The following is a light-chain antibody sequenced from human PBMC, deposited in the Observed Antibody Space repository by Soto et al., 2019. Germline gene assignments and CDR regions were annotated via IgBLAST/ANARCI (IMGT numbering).Light chain of an antibody. CDR3: SSYTSSSTGDV. CDR2: DVS. Sequence: QSALTQPASVSVSPGQSITISCTGTSSDVGGYNYVSWYQQHPGKAPKLMIYDVSNRPSGVSNRFSGSKSGNTASLTISGLQAEDEADYYCSSYTSSSTGDVFGTGTKLTVL. CDR1: SSDVGGYNY. J-gene: IGLJ1*01. V-gene: IGLV2-14*01.